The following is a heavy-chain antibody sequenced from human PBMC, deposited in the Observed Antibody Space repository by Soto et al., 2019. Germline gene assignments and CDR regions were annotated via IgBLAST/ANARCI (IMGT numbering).Heavy chain of an antibody. V-gene: IGHV1-18*01. CDR2: ISAYNGNT. Sequence: ASVKVSCKASGYTFTSYGISWVRQAPGQGLEWMGWISAYNGNTNYAQKLQGRVTMTTDTSTSTAYMELRSLGSDDTAVYYCARTDLGWIYFDYWGQGTLVTVSS. J-gene: IGHJ4*02. D-gene: IGHD6-19*01. CDR1: GYTFTSYG. CDR3: ARTDLGWIYFDY.